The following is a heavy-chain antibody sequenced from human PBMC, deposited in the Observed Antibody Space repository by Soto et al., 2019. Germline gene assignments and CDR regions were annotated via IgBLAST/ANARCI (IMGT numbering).Heavy chain of an antibody. D-gene: IGHD1-7*01. CDR2: ISYDGSNK. Sequence: GGSLRLSCAASGFTFNSYTIHWVRQAPGKGLEWVAVISYDGSNKYYADSVKGRFTISRDNSKNTVYLQMNSLRAEDTALYYCATVPPQLELLEQFYFDYWGQGTLVTVSS. CDR3: ATVPPQLELLEQFYFDY. V-gene: IGHV3-30-3*01. CDR1: GFTFNSYT. J-gene: IGHJ4*02.